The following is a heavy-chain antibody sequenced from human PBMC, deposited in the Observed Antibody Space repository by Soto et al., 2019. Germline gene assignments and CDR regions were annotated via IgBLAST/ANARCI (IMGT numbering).Heavy chain of an antibody. J-gene: IGHJ5*02. D-gene: IGHD6-13*01. CDR3: ARGSRWGMLDP. CDR1: GGSISSSYW. Sequence: SSETLSLTCAFSGGSISSSYWWSWVRQPPGKGLEWIGEIYHSGSTNYNPSLKSRVTTSVDKSKNQFSLKLSSVTAADTAVYYCARGSRWGMLDPWGQGTLVTVSS. V-gene: IGHV4-4*02. CDR2: IYHSGST.